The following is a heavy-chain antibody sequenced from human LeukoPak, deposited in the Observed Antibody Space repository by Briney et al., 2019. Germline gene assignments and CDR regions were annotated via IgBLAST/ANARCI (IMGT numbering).Heavy chain of an antibody. J-gene: IGHJ6*03. D-gene: IGHD3-10*01. V-gene: IGHV4-59*01. CDR2: IYYSGST. CDR1: GGSISSYY. CDR3: ARERFLKVRGAYYYYMDV. Sequence: SETLSLTCTVSGGSISSYYWSWIRQPPGKGLEWIGYIYYSGSTNYNPSLKSRVTISVDTSKNQFSLKLSSVTAADTAVYYCARERFLKVRGAYYYYMDVWGKGTTVTISS.